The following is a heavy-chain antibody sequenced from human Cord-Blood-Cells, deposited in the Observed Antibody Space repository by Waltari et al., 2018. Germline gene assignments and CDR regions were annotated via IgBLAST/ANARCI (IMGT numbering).Heavy chain of an antibody. CDR2: INPNSGGT. CDR1: GYTFTGYY. V-gene: IGHV1-2*02. Sequence: QVQLVQSGAEVKKPGPSVKVSCKASGYTFTGYYMHWVRQAPGQGLEWMGWINPNSGGTNYAQKFQGRVTMTRDTSISTAYMELSRLRSDDTAVYYCARDGYYDILTGYYFDYWGQGTLVTVSS. D-gene: IGHD3-9*01. J-gene: IGHJ4*02. CDR3: ARDGYYDILTGYYFDY.